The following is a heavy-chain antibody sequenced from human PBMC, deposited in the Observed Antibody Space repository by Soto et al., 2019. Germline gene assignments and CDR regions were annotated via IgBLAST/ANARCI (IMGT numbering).Heavy chain of an antibody. CDR1: RFTFSSYS. V-gene: IGHV3-30*18. J-gene: IGHJ4*02. Sequence: SRRRPCAPARFTFSSYSLHWDHQAPGKGLGWVAVISYVGSNKYYADSVKGRFTISRDNSKNTMYLQMNSLRAEDTAVYYCAKDYYDILTSNYPPYFDYWGQGPLVAASS. D-gene: IGHD3-9*01. CDR2: ISYVGSNK. CDR3: AKDYYDILTSNYPPYFDY.